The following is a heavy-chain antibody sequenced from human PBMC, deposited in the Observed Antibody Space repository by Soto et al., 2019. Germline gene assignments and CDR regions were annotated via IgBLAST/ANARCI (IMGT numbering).Heavy chain of an antibody. J-gene: IGHJ4*02. V-gene: IGHV4-34*01. CDR3: ARGSHVLRFLEWLGCKQFDY. Sequence: SETLSLTCAVYGGSFSGYYWSWIRQPPGKGLEWIGEINHSGSTNYNPSLKSRVTISVDTSKNQFSLKLSSVTAADTAVYYCARGSHVLRFLEWLGCKQFDYWGQGTLVTVSS. CDR2: INHSGST. D-gene: IGHD3-3*01. CDR1: GGSFSGYY.